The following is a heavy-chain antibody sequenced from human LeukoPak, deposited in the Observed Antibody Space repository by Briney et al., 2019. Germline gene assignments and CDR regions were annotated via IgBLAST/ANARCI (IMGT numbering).Heavy chain of an antibody. D-gene: IGHD3-22*01. CDR2: ISSSGSTI. J-gene: IGHJ4*02. Sequence: GGSLRLSCAASGFTFSSYEMNWVRQAPGKGLEWVSYISSSGSTIYYADSVKGRFTISRDNAKNSLYLQMNSLRAEDTAVYYCAREGYYYDSSGYYYVRPRGFDYWGQGTLVTVSS. V-gene: IGHV3-48*03. CDR1: GFTFSSYE. CDR3: AREGYYYDSSGYYYVRPRGFDY.